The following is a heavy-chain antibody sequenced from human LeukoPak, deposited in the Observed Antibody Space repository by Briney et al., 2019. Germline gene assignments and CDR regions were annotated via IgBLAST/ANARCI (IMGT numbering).Heavy chain of an antibody. V-gene: IGHV3-48*02. Sequence: GGSLRLSCAASGSTFSSYTMNWVRQAPGKGLEWISYISISSSTTYYADSVKGRFAIPRDNAKNSVYLQMNSLRDEDTAVYYCARGIDSSGWYFDYWGQGTLVTVSS. CDR2: ISISSSTT. D-gene: IGHD6-25*01. CDR1: GSTFSSYT. CDR3: ARGIDSSGWYFDY. J-gene: IGHJ4*02.